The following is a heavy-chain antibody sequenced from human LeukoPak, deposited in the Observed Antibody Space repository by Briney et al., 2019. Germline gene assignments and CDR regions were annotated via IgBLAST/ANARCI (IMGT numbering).Heavy chain of an antibody. CDR1: GFNFNDYY. D-gene: IGHD5/OR15-5a*01. V-gene: IGHV3-11*04. CDR3: ARVVSSRSTVGFDP. J-gene: IGHJ5*02. Sequence: GGALRLSCAASGFNFNDYYMSWIRQAPGKGLEWVSYITTGRTLSYADSVKGRFTISRDNAKNSLFLQMKSLRVEDTAVYYCARVVSSRSTVGFDPWGQGTLVTVSS. CDR2: ITTGRTL.